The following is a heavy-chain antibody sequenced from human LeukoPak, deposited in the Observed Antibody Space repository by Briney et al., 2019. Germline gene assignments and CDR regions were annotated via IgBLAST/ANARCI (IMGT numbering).Heavy chain of an antibody. CDR3: AKEILRYFDYGMDV. Sequence: GGSLRLSCAASGFTFSSYGMHWVRQAPGKGLEWVAVISYDGSNKYYADSVKGRFTISRDNSKNTLYLQMNSLRAEDTAVYYCAKEILRYFDYGMDVWGQGTTVTVSS. D-gene: IGHD3-9*01. CDR2: ISYDGSNK. CDR1: GFTFSSYG. J-gene: IGHJ6*02. V-gene: IGHV3-30*18.